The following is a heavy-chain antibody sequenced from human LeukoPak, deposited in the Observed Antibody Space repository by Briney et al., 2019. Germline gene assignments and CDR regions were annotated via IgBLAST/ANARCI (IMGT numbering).Heavy chain of an antibody. Sequence: GASVKVSCKASGYSFNSQGMNWVRQAPGQGLEWMGWINTNSGNPTYAQGFTGRFVFSLDSSVSTAYLQISNLMPEDTAKYYCAREILRFDIWGQGTMVTVSS. CDR2: INTNSGNP. V-gene: IGHV7-4-1*02. J-gene: IGHJ3*02. CDR3: AREILRFDI. CDR1: GYSFNSQG.